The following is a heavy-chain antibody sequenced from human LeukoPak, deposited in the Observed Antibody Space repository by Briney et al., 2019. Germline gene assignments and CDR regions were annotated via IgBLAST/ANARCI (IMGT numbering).Heavy chain of an antibody. Sequence: GGSLRLSCAASGFTFSRYWMHWVRQAPGKGLVWVSRINSDGSSTNYADSVKGRFTISRDNAKNTLYLQMNSLRAEDTAVYYCARGPYSSGSSADYWGQGTLVTVSS. J-gene: IGHJ4*02. V-gene: IGHV3-74*01. CDR2: INSDGSST. CDR3: ARGPYSSGSSADY. D-gene: IGHD6-19*01. CDR1: GFTFSRYW.